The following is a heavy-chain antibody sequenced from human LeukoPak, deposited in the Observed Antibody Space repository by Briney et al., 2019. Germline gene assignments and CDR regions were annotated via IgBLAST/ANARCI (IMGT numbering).Heavy chain of an antibody. CDR3: AAVMITFGGVIVNNWFDP. D-gene: IGHD3-16*02. V-gene: IGHV4-39*07. J-gene: IGHJ5*02. CDR2: IYYSGST. CDR1: GGSISSYY. Sequence: SETLSLTCTVSGGSISSYYWGWIRQPPGKGLEWIGSIYYSGSTYYNPSLKSRVTISVDTSKNQFSLKLSSVTAADTAVYYCAAVMITFGGVIVNNWFDPWGQGTLVTVSS.